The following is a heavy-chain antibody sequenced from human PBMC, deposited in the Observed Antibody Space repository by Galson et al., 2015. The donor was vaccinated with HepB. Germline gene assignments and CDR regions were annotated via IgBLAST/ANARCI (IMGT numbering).Heavy chain of an antibody. J-gene: IGHJ6*02. V-gene: IGHV4-31*03. D-gene: IGHD3-10*01. CDR3: ARDLMVRGVISNDYYYYGMDV. Sequence: TLSLTCTVSGGSISSGDSYWSWIRQHPGKGLEWIGFIYYSGSTYYNPSLKSRVTISVDTSNNQFSLNLSSLTAADTAVYYCARDLMVRGVISNDYYYYGMDVWGQGTTVTVSS. CDR1: GGSISSGDSY. CDR2: IYYSGST.